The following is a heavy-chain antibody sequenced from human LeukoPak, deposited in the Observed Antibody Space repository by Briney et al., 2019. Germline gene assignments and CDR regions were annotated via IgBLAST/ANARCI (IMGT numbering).Heavy chain of an antibody. CDR3: TRTSPSYYDFWSGDGMDV. J-gene: IGHJ6*02. Sequence: GGSLKLSCAASGFTFSGSTMHWVRQASGKGLEWVGRVRSRVNSYATAYAASVKGRFTISRDDSKNTAYLQMNSLKTEDTAVYYCTRTSPSYYDFWSGDGMDVWGQGTTVTVSS. V-gene: IGHV3-73*01. D-gene: IGHD3-3*01. CDR1: GFTFSGST. CDR2: VRSRVNSYAT.